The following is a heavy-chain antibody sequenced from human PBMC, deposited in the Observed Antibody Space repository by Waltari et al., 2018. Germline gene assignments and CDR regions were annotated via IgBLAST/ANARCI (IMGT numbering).Heavy chain of an antibody. J-gene: IGHJ4*02. CDR2: IWYDGIGK. CDR3: ATTSGTNWHLNY. D-gene: IGHD1-1*01. Sequence: QVQVVESGGGVVQPGKSLRLSCGVSGLTFRNFGMHWVRQAPGKGLDWVAIIWYDGIGKYYAESVKGRFTISRDNSKNSLYLEMNSLRAEDTAVYYCATTSGTNWHLNYWGQGTLVTVSS. CDR1: GLTFRNFG. V-gene: IGHV3-33*01.